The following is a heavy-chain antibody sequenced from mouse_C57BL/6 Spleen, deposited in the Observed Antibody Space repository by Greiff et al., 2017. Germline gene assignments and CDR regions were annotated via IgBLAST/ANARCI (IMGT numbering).Heavy chain of an antibody. Sequence: QVQLQQPGAELVRPGSSVKLSCKASGYTFTSYWMHWVKQRPIQGLEWIGNIDPSDSETHYNQKFKDKATLTVDKSSSTAYMQLSSLTSEDSAVYYCARGDYCSSYRFAYWGQGTLVTVSA. V-gene: IGHV1-52*01. D-gene: IGHD1-1*01. CDR1: GYTFTSYW. CDR2: IDPSDSET. CDR3: ARGDYCSSYRFAY. J-gene: IGHJ3*01.